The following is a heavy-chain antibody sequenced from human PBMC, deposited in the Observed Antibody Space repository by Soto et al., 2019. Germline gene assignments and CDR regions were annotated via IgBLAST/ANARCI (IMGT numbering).Heavy chain of an antibody. D-gene: IGHD6-13*01. CDR1: EGTFSSYA. V-gene: IGHV1-69*01. Sequence: QAQVVQSGAEVRKPGSSVKLSCKASEGTFSSYAIAWVRQAPGQGLEWMGGILPYYNTLNYAQKFQDRVTITADDSTNTVYMELSSLRADDTAVYFCASGASRWYPYFFDSWAQGTMVTVSS. J-gene: IGHJ4*02. CDR2: ILPYYNTL. CDR3: ASGASRWYPYFFDS.